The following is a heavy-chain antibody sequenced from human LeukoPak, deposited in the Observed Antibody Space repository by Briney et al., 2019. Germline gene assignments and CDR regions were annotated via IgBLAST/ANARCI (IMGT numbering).Heavy chain of an antibody. CDR3: ARGSRTPVH. D-gene: IGHD1-14*01. J-gene: IGHJ4*02. Sequence: GGSLRLSCAASGFTFSSYEMNWVRQAPGKGLEWVSYISSSGSTIYYADSVKGRFTISRDNAKNTLYLQMNSLRAEDTAVYYCARGSRTPVHWGQGTLVTVSS. V-gene: IGHV3-48*03. CDR2: ISSSGSTI. CDR1: GFTFSSYE.